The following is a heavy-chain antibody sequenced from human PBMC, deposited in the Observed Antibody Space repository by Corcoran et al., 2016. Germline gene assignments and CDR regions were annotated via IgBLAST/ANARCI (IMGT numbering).Heavy chain of an antibody. CDR1: GGSISSYY. V-gene: IGHV4-4*07. D-gene: IGHD2-2*01. CDR2: IYTSGST. CDR3: AREDCSSTSCQSMDV. Sequence: QVQLQESGPGLVKPSETLSLTCTVSGGSISSYYWSWIRQPAGKGLEWIGRIYTSGSTNYNPSLKSRVTMSVDTSKNQFSLKLSSVTAADTAVYYCAREDCSSTSCQSMDVWGQGTTVTVSS. J-gene: IGHJ6*02.